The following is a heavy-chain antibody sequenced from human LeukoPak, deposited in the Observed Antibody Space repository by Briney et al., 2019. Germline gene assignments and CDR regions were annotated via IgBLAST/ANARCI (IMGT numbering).Heavy chain of an antibody. D-gene: IGHD5-18*01. CDR2: ILHDGSNK. J-gene: IGHJ4*02. V-gene: IGHV3-30-3*01. CDR1: GFIFSDYA. Sequence: GRSLRLSCAASGFIFSDYAMHWVRQAPGKGLEWLALILHDGSNKYFADSVKGRFTFSRDNSRNTLYIQMNRLRTEDTAVYYCARERDGNSHVYGGGRNKGFDFWGQGTLVSVSS. CDR3: ARERDGNSHVYGGGRNKGFDF.